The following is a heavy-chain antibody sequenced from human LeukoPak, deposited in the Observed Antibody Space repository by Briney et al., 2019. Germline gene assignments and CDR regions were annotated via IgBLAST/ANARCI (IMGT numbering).Heavy chain of an antibody. CDR2: ISYDGSNK. V-gene: IGHV3-30*18. D-gene: IGHD1-26*01. Sequence: LPGGSLRLSCAASGFTFSSYGMHWVRQAPGKGLEWVAVISYDGSNKYYADSVKGRFTISRDNSKNTLYLQMNSLRTDDMAVYYCAKDGRYSGTYYLDYWGQGTLVTVSS. J-gene: IGHJ4*02. CDR3: AKDGRYSGTYYLDY. CDR1: GFTFSSYG.